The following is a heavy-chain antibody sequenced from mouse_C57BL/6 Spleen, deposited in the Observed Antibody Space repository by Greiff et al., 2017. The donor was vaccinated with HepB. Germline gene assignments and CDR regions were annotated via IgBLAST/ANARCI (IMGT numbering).Heavy chain of an antibody. J-gene: IGHJ3*01. V-gene: IGHV1-69*01. CDR1: GYTFTSYW. D-gene: IGHD2-2*01. CDR3: ARSGYDPCYAY. CDR2: IDPSDSYT. Sequence: VQLQQPGAELVMPGASVKLSCKASGYTFTSYWMHWVKQRPGQGLEWIGEIDPSDSYTNYNQKFKGKSTLTVDKSSSTAYMQLSSLTSEDSAVYYCARSGYDPCYAYWGQGTLVTVSA.